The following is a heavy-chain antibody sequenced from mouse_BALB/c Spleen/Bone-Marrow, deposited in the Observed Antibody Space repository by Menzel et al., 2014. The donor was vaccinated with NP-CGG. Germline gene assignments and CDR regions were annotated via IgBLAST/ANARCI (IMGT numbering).Heavy chain of an antibody. Sequence: QVQLKESGAELVKPGASVKLSCKASGYTFTSYWMHWVKQRPGQGLEWIGEINPSNGRTNYNEKFKSKATLTVDKSSSTANMQLSSLTSEDSAVYYCARTYFDYWGQGTTLTVSS. CDR2: INPSNGRT. CDR1: GYTFTSYW. V-gene: IGHV1S81*02. J-gene: IGHJ2*01. CDR3: ARTYFDY.